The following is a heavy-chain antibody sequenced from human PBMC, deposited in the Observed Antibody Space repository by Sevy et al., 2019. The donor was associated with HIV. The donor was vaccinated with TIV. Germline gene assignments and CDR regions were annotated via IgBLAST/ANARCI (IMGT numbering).Heavy chain of an antibody. V-gene: IGHV3-23*01. J-gene: IGHJ4*02. Sequence: GGSLRLSCAASGFTFAKYSMSWVRQAPGKGLEWVSTFSFGCGRINYADSVKGRFTISRDYSKNTLFLQMNSLRAEDTPTYFRAREGCTQPHDYLGQGTLATVPS. CDR1: GFTFAKYS. D-gene: IGHD2-8*01. CDR3: AREGCTQPHDY. CDR2: FSFGCGRI.